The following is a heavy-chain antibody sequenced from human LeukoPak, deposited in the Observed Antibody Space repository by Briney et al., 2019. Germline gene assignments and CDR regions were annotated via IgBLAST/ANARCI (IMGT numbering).Heavy chain of an antibody. Sequence: PSETLSLTCTVSGGSISTDYWTWIRQPPGKALEWIGYIHYTGHTNYNPSLKSRVSMSVDTSKDQFSLKLSSVTAADTALYYCVRKYSSFDAFHFWGQGTMVTVSS. CDR3: VRKYSSFDAFHF. J-gene: IGHJ3*01. CDR1: GGSISTDY. D-gene: IGHD6-6*01. CDR2: IHYTGHT. V-gene: IGHV4-59*01.